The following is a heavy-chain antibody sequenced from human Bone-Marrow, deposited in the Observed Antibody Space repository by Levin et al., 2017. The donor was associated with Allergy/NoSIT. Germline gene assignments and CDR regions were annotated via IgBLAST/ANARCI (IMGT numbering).Heavy chain of an antibody. CDR2: IKTGDEDT. Sequence: KRGESLKISCKVSGYSFTNVWIGWVRQMPGKGLEWRGGIKTGDEDTRNSQAAQGKVTISGDKSISTGYLQWSSLKAADTAMYYCATVRPYSGTYFIDYWGQGTLVTISS. V-gene: IGHV5-51*01. CDR1: GYSFTNVW. D-gene: IGHD1-26*01. J-gene: IGHJ4*02. CDR3: ATVRPYSGTYFIDY.